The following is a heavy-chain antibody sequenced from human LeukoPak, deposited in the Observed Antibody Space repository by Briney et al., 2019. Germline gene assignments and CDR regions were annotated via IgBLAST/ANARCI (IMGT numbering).Heavy chain of an antibody. CDR1: GGSISSYY. Sequence: PSETLSLTCTVSGGSISSYYWSWIRQPAGKGLEWIGRIYTSGSTNYNPSLKSRVTMSVDTSKNQFSLKLSSVTAADTAVYYCARVAEYTSGWYDWFDPWGQGTLVTVSS. CDR2: IYTSGST. V-gene: IGHV4-4*07. D-gene: IGHD6-19*01. J-gene: IGHJ5*02. CDR3: ARVAEYTSGWYDWFDP.